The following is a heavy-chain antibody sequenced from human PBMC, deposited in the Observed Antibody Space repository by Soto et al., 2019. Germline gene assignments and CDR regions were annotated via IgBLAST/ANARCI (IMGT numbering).Heavy chain of an antibody. D-gene: IGHD2-2*01. CDR3: AKERIPAAIINYYYGMDV. CDR1: GFTFRSFT. Sequence: GGSLRLSCAASGFTFRSFTMNWVRQAPGKGLEWVSAIDSDASTYYADSVKGRFTISRDKSKGTLYLQISSLRAEDTAVYYCAKERIPAAIINYYYGMDVWGQGTTVTVSS. V-gene: IGHV3-23*01. J-gene: IGHJ6*02. CDR2: IDSDAST.